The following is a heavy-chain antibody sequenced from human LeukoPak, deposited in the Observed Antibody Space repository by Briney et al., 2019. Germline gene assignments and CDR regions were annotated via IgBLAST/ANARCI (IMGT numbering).Heavy chain of an antibody. CDR2: INPSGGST. CDR1: AYTFTSYY. D-gene: IGHD1-26*01. J-gene: IGHJ4*02. CDR3: ARVRSVGATLRSPYFDY. V-gene: IGHV1-46*01. Sequence: ASVKVSCKASAYTFTSYYMHWVRHPPGQGLEWMGIINPSGGSTSYAQKFQGRVTMTRDMSTSTVYMELSSLRSEDTAVYYCARVRSVGATLRSPYFDYWGQGTLVTVSS.